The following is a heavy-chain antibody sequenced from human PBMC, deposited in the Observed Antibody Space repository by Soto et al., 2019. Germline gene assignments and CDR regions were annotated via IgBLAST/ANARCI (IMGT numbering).Heavy chain of an antibody. CDR3: AKDLGGVDTWNDFDY. D-gene: IGHD1-1*01. CDR1: GFTFRSYA. V-gene: IGHV3-23*01. CDR2: IGVSGGLT. J-gene: IGHJ4*02. Sequence: EVQLLESGGGLVQPGGSLRLSCAASGFTFRSYAMSWVRQATGKGLEWVSAIGVSGGLTYYVDSVKGRFTISRDNSQNTLYLQMNSLRAEDTAVYYCAKDLGGVDTWNDFDYWGQGTLVTVSS.